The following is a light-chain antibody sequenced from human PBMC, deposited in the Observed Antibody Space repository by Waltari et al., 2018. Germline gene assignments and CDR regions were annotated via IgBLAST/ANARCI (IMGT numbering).Light chain of an antibody. CDR1: QSLLHNNGYNY. J-gene: IGKJ1*01. V-gene: IGKV2-28*01. Sequence: DIVVTQSPLSLPVTPGEPASISCRSNQSLLHNNGYNYLDWILQKPGQPPQLLIYQGSNRASGVPDRFRGSGSGTDFTLQITRVEAEDVGVYYYMQVLRTLWTFGQGTKVEIK. CDR3: MQVLRTLWT. CDR2: QGS.